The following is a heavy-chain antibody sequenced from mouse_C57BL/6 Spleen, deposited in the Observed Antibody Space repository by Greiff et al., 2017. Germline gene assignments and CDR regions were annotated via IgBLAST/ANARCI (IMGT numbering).Heavy chain of an antibody. Sequence: VHLVESGAELVRPGTSVKMSCKASGYTFTNYWIGWAKQRPGHGLEWIGDIYPGGGYTNYNEKFKGKATLTADKSSSTAYMQFSSLTSEDSAIYYCARRGTWDDWYFDVWGTGTTVTVSS. CDR2: IYPGGGYT. J-gene: IGHJ1*03. CDR1: GYTFTNYW. CDR3: ARRGTWDDWYFDV. D-gene: IGHD4-1*01. V-gene: IGHV1-63*01.